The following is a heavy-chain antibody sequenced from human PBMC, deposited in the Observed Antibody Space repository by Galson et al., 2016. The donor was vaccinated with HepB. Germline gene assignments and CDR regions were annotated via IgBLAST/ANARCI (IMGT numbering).Heavy chain of an antibody. CDR2: IYPGDPDT. V-gene: IGHV5-51*01. J-gene: IGHJ4*02. CDR1: GYSFTNYW. CDR3: ASLGDSSGLYY. Sequence: QSGAEVKKPGESLKISCKGSGYSFTNYWIGWVRQMPGKGLEWMGMIYPGDPDTRYSPSFQGQVTISADKSMNTAYLPWSSLRASDTATYYCASLGDSSGLYYWGQGTLVTVSS. D-gene: IGHD3-22*01.